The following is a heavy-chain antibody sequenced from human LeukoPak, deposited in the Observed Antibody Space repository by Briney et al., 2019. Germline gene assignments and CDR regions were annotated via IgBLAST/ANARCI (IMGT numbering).Heavy chain of an antibody. Sequence: GGSLRLSCAASGFTLSSYAMHWVRQAPGKGLEWVAVISYDGSNKYYADSVKGRLTISRDNSKNTLYLQMNSLRAEDTAVYYCAEGDTLDYWGQGTLVTVSS. CDR2: ISYDGSNK. D-gene: IGHD3-16*01. J-gene: IGHJ4*02. CDR1: GFTLSSYA. CDR3: AEGDTLDY. V-gene: IGHV3-30-3*01.